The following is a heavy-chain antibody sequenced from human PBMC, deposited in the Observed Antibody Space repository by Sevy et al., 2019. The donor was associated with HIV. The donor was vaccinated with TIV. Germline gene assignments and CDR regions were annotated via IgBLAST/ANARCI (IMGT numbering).Heavy chain of an antibody. CDR3: ARERLRFLRHLSFPPDY. Sequence: GGSLRLSCAASGFTFSSYSMNWVRQAPGKGLEWVSYISSSSSTIYYADSVKGRFTISRDNAKNSLYLQMNSLRDEDTAGYYCARERLRFLRHLSFPPDYWGQGTLVTVSS. D-gene: IGHD3-3*01. CDR1: GFTFSSYS. CDR2: ISSSSSTI. J-gene: IGHJ4*02. V-gene: IGHV3-48*02.